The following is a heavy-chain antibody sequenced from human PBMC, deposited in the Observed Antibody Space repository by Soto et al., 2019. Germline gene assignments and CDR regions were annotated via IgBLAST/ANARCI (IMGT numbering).Heavy chain of an antibody. Sequence: ASVKVSCKASGYTFTSYAMHWVRQAPGQRLEWMGWINAGNGNTKYSQKFQGRVTITRDTSASTAYMELSSLRSEDTAVYYCVRVGDFWSGYHPGDYGMDVWGQGPTVTVSS. J-gene: IGHJ6*02. CDR1: GYTFTSYA. V-gene: IGHV1-3*01. CDR3: VRVGDFWSGYHPGDYGMDV. D-gene: IGHD3-3*01. CDR2: INAGNGNT.